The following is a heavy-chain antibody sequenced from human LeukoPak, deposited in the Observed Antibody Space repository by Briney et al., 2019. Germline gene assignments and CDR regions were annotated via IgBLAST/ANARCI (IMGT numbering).Heavy chain of an antibody. Sequence: SETLSLTCTVSGGSISSSSYYWGWIRQPPGKGLEWIGSIYYSGSTYYNPSLKSRVTISVDTSKNQFSLKLSSVTAADTAVYYCFRGVRGVPNMGFDYWGQGTLVTVSS. CDR1: GGSISSSSYY. V-gene: IGHV4-39*01. J-gene: IGHJ4*02. D-gene: IGHD3-10*01. CDR2: IYYSGST. CDR3: FRGVRGVPNMGFDY.